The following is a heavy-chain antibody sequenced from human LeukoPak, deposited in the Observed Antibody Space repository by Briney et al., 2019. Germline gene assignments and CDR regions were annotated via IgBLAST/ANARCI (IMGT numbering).Heavy chain of an antibody. D-gene: IGHD2-2*01. CDR2: IYPGDSDT. J-gene: IGHJ6*02. V-gene: IGHV5-51*01. Sequence: GGSLKISCKGSGYSFTSYWIGWVRQMPGKGLEWMGIIYPGDSDTRYSPSFQGQVTISADKSISTAYLQWSSLKASDTAMYYCARWTDIVVVPAAGHYGMDVWGQGTTVTVSS. CDR1: GYSFTSYW. CDR3: ARWTDIVVVPAAGHYGMDV.